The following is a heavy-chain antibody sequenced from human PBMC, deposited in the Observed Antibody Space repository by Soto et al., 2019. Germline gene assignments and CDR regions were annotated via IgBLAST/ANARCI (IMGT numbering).Heavy chain of an antibody. CDR1: GGSISSYY. J-gene: IGHJ4*02. D-gene: IGHD5-18*01. CDR3: ARRYSYGYSGSYYFDY. V-gene: IGHV4-59*08. CDR2: IYYSGST. Sequence: SETLSLTCTVSGGSISSYYWSWIRQPPGKGLEWIGYIYYSGSTNYNPSLKSRVTISVDTSKNLFSLKLSSVTAADTAVYYCARRYSYGYSGSYYFDYWGQGTLVTVSS.